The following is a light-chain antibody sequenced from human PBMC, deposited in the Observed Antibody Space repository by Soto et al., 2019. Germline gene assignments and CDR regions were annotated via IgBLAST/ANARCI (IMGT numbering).Light chain of an antibody. Sequence: EVVMTQSPATLSVFPGERVTLSCRASHSVSTSLAWYQQKPGQAPRLLIYSASTRATGIPARFSGSGSGTEFTLTINSLDSEDFAVYYCQQYIHGYTFGQGTKLEIK. CDR1: HSVSTS. J-gene: IGKJ2*01. V-gene: IGKV3-15*01. CDR3: QQYIHGYT. CDR2: SAS.